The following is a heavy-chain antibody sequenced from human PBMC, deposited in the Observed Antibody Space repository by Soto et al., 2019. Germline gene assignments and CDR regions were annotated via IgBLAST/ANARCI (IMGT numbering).Heavy chain of an antibody. CDR2: ISGSGGST. V-gene: IGHV3-23*01. D-gene: IGHD3-3*01. CDR3: AKGGEDYDFWSGYYANWFDP. CDR1: GFTFSSYA. Sequence: GGSLRLSCAASGFTFSSYAMSWVRQAPGKGLEWVSAISGSGGSTYYADSVKGRFTISRDNSKNTLYLQMNSLGAEDTAVYYCAKGGEDYDFWSGYYANWFDPWGQGTLVTISS. J-gene: IGHJ5*02.